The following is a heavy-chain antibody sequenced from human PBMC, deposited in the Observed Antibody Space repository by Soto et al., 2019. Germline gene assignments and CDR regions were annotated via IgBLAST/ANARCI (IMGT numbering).Heavy chain of an antibody. V-gene: IGHV1-8*01. CDR2: MNPNSGNT. CDR3: ARVGYDILTGYGWFDP. CDR1: GYTFTSYD. D-gene: IGHD3-9*01. J-gene: IGHJ5*02. Sequence: ASVKVSCKASGYTFTSYDINWVRQATGQGLEWMGWMNPNSGNTGYAQKFQGRVTRSRNTSISTAYMELSSLRSEDTAVYYCARVGYDILTGYGWFDPWGQGTLVTVSS.